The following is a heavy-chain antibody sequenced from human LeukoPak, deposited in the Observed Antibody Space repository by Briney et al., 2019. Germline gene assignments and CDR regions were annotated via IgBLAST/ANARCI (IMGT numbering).Heavy chain of an antibody. D-gene: IGHD5-12*01. Sequence: GSLRLSCAAPGFTFSDYYMSWIRRAPGKGLEWIGEINHSGSTNYNPSLKSRVTISVDTSKNQFSLKLSSVTAADTAVYYCASSGYDFSYWGQGTLVTVSS. V-gene: IGHV4-34*01. CDR1: GFTFSDYY. J-gene: IGHJ4*02. CDR3: ASSGYDFSY. CDR2: INHSGST.